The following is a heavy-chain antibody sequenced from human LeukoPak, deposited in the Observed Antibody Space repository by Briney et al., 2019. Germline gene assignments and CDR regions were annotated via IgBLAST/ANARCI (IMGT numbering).Heavy chain of an antibody. CDR2: IDPSDSYT. Sequence: GESLRISCKGSGYSFTSYWISWVRQMPGKGLEWMGRIDPSDSYTNYSPSFQGHVTISADKSISTAYLQWSSLKASDTAMYYCATYYYDSSGYYYRDYWGRGTLVTVSS. J-gene: IGHJ4*02. CDR1: GYSFTSYW. V-gene: IGHV5-10-1*01. D-gene: IGHD3-22*01. CDR3: ATYYYDSSGYYYRDY.